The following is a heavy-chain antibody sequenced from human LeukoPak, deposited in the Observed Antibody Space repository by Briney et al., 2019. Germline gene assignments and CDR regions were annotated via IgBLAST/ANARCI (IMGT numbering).Heavy chain of an antibody. CDR3: AKDMGYDYVWGSFSFDY. D-gene: IGHD3-16*01. CDR1: GFTFSSYA. CDR2: IRGSGGST. J-gene: IGHJ4*02. V-gene: IGHV3-23*01. Sequence: GGSLRLSCAASGFTFSSYAMSWVRQAPGKGLEWVSAIRGSGGSTYYADSVKGRFTISRDNSKNTLYLQMNSLRAEDTAAYYCAKDMGYDYVWGSFSFDYWGQGTLVTVSS.